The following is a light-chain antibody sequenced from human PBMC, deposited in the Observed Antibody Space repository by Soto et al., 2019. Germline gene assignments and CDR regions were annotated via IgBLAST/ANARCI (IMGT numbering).Light chain of an antibody. CDR1: QSISNW. Sequence: DIQMTQSPSTLSASVGDRVTITCRASQSISNWLAWYQQKPGEAPKLLIYKASSLESGVPSRFSGSGSGTEFTLTISSLQPDDFATYHCQQYNSYPYTFGQGTKLDIK. CDR3: QQYNSYPYT. CDR2: KAS. J-gene: IGKJ2*01. V-gene: IGKV1-5*03.